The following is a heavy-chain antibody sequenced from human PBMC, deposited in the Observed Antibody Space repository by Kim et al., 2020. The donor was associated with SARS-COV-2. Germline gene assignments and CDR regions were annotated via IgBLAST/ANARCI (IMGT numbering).Heavy chain of an antibody. J-gene: IGHJ5*01. V-gene: IGHV4-38-2*02. CDR3: ACPSMFSTDPNGLPSNW. D-gene: IGHD2-8*01. CDR1: GYSISSGYY. Sequence: SETLSLTCTVSGYSISSGYYWGWIRQAPGKGLEWIGSIYHSGSTYYNPSLKSRVTMSVDTSRNHFSLKLNSVTAADTAVYYCACPSMFSTDPNGLPSNW. CDR2: IYHSGST.